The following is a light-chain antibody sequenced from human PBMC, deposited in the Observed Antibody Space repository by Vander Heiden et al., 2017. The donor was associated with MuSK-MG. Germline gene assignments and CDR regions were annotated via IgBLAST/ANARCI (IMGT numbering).Light chain of an antibody. CDR3: QQLNSYPRT. Sequence: DIQLTPSPSFLSASVGDRVTITCRASQGISSYLAWYQQKPGKAPKLLIYAASTLQSGVPSRFSGSGSGTEFSLTISSLQPEDIATYYCQQLNSYPRTFGQGTKVEIK. V-gene: IGKV1-9*01. CDR2: AAS. J-gene: IGKJ1*01. CDR1: QGISSY.